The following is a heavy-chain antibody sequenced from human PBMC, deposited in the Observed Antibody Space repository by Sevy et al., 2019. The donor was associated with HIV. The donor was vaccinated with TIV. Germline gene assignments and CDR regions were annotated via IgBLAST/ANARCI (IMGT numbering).Heavy chain of an antibody. CDR1: GFTFSDYY. CDR2: ISGSSSAI. V-gene: IGHV3-11*01. Sequence: GGSLRLSCAASGFTFSDYYISWIRQAPGKGLEWISYISGSSSAIVYADSVKGRFAISRNNAKNSLYLHMDNLRAEDTAVYFCVVRPYSSAYSWSYHFDYWGQGTLVTVSS. CDR3: VVRPYSSAYSWSYHFDY. D-gene: IGHD3-16*01. J-gene: IGHJ4*02.